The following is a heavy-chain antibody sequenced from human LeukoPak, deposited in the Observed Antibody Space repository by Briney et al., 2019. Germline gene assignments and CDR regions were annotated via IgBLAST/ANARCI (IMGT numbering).Heavy chain of an antibody. CDR1: GFTFSSYW. J-gene: IGHJ4*02. D-gene: IGHD6-13*01. CDR3: AREDRYSSSWYYY. Sequence: GGSLRLXCAASGFTFSSYWMSWVRQAPGKGLEWVANIKQDGSEKYYVDSVKGRFTISRDNAKNSLYLQMNSLRAEDTAVYYCAREDRYSSSWYYYWGQGTLVTVSS. V-gene: IGHV3-7*01. CDR2: IKQDGSEK.